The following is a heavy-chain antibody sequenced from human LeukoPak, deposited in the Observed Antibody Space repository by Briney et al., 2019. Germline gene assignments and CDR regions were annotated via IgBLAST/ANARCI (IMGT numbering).Heavy chain of an antibody. CDR2: ISGSGGST. V-gene: IGHV3-23*01. CDR1: GFTFSSYA. D-gene: IGHD3-22*01. CDR3: AKDSSRSYCYESSGYIN. J-gene: IGHJ4*02. Sequence: GGSLRLPCAASGFTFSSYAMSWVREAPGKGLEGVSDISGSGGSTYYADSVKGRFTISRDNSKNTLYLQMNSLRAEDTAVYYCAKDSSRSYCYESSGYINWGQGTLVTVSS.